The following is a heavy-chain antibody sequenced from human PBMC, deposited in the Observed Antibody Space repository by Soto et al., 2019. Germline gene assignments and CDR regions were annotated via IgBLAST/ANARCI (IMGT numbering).Heavy chain of an antibody. Sequence: SETLSLTCAVSGYSISSGYSWCWIRQPPGKGLEWIGSIHQSGSTYYNPSLKSRVTISVDTSKNHFSLKLSSVTAAHTAVYYCARRKTTTWYVGYWGQGALVTVSS. CDR3: ARRKTTTWYVGY. V-gene: IGHV4-38-2*01. CDR1: GYSISSGYS. CDR2: IHQSGST. D-gene: IGHD6-13*01. J-gene: IGHJ4*02.